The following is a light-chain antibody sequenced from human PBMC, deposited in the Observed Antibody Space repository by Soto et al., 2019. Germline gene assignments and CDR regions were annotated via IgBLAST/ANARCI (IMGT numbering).Light chain of an antibody. CDR1: QSVSIRS. CDR2: GAS. J-gene: IGKJ1*01. V-gene: IGKV3-20*01. Sequence: EIVLTQSPGTLSLSPGERATLSCRASQSVSIRSLAWYQQKPGQAPRLLIYGASSRATGIPDRFSGSGSGTDFTLTISRLEPEDFAVYYCQQYGSSPTFGQGTKVDIK. CDR3: QQYGSSPT.